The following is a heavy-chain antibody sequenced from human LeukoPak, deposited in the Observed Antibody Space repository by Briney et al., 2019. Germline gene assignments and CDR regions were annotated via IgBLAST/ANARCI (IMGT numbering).Heavy chain of an antibody. CDR3: ARHRNNWNDEAHFDY. CDR1: GGSISSYY. D-gene: IGHD1-1*01. CDR2: IYYSGST. J-gene: IGHJ4*02. V-gene: IGHV4-59*08. Sequence: SETLSLTCTVSGGSISSYYWSWIRQPPGKGLEWIGYIYYSGSTNYNPSLKSRVTISVDTSKNQFSLKLSSATAADTAVYYSARHRNNWNDEAHFDYWGQGTLVTVSS.